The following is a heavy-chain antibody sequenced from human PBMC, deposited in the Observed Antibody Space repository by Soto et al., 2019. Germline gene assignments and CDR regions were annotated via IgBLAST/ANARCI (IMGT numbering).Heavy chain of an antibody. CDR1: GFTFSSYA. CDR3: ARDRLRLGGLSLIGYFDY. CDR2: ISYDGNNK. Sequence: QVQLVESGGGVVQPGRSLRLSCAASGFTFSSYAMHWVRQAPGRGLEWVATISYDGNNKYYADSVKGRFTISRDNSKTTGYRQMNSLRAEDTAVSDCARDRLRLGGLSLIGYFDYWGQGTLVTVSS. V-gene: IGHV3-30-3*01. J-gene: IGHJ4*02. D-gene: IGHD3-16*02.